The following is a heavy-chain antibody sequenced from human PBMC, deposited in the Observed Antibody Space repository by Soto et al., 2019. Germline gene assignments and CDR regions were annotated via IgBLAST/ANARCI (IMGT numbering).Heavy chain of an antibody. V-gene: IGHV4-31*03. J-gene: IGHJ4*02. CDR3: ARVGATGYFDY. CDR2: IYYSGST. Sequence: SETLSLTCTVSGGSISSGGYYWSWIRQHPGKGLEWIGYIYYSGSTYYNPSLKSRVTISVDTSKNQSSLKLSSVTAADTAVYYCARVGATGYFDYWGQGTLVTVSS. D-gene: IGHD2-21*02. CDR1: GGSISSGGYY.